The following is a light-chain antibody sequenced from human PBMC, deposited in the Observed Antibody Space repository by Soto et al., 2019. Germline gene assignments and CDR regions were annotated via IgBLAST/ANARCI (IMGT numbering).Light chain of an antibody. CDR3: AVWYDGLDAWM. V-gene: IGLV1-44*01. CDR2: GSN. J-gene: IGLJ7*01. Sequence: QSVLTQSPSASGTPGQRVTRPGSGTRPTFGSNSVSWYQQLPGTVPKLLIYGSNERPLGVPDRFSGSKSGTSASLAISRLQSEDEAHYYCAVWYDGLDAWMFGGGTQLTVL. CDR1: RPTFGSNS.